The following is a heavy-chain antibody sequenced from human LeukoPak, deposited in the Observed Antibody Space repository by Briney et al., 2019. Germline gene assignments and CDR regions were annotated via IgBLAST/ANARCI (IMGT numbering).Heavy chain of an antibody. CDR3: AKSNYYCSDSCQPDDAFDV. V-gene: IGHV3-23*01. Sequence: GESLKISCTASGFTFGDYAMSWFRQAPGKGLEWVSGISNTAGFTYYADSVKGRFTISRDNSKNTLYLQLNSLRAEDTAVYYCAKSNYYCSDSCQPDDAFDVWGQGTMVTVSS. CDR2: ISNTAGFT. J-gene: IGHJ3*01. CDR1: GFTFGDYA. D-gene: IGHD2-15*01.